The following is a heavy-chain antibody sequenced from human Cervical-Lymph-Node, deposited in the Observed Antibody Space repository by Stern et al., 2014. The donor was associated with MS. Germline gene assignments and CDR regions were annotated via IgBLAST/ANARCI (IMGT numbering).Heavy chain of an antibody. D-gene: IGHD6-25*01. Sequence: VQLVESGAEVKKPGASMKISCKASGYMSTTYYMHWVRQAPGQGLEWMGVINPGGSTTYAQKAQGRVSMTSDTYTNTFYMELSSLTFEDTAVYYCAGVRRNQNWSDTWGQGTLVAVSS. CDR2: INPGGST. V-gene: IGHV1-46*01. CDR3: AGVRRNQNWSDT. CDR1: GYMSTTYY. J-gene: IGHJ5*02.